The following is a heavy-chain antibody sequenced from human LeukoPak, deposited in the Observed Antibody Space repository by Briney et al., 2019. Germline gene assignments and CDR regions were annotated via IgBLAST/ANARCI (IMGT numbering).Heavy chain of an antibody. CDR1: GYSFTSYW. Sequence: NHGESLKISCKGSGYSFTSYWIGWVRQMPGKGLEWMGIIYPGDSDTRYSPSFQGQVTISADKSISTAYLQWSSLKASDTAMYYCAGWGYSSYSYMDVWGRGTTVTVSS. CDR3: AGWGYSSYSYMDV. D-gene: IGHD5-18*01. V-gene: IGHV5-51*01. J-gene: IGHJ6*03. CDR2: IYPGDSDT.